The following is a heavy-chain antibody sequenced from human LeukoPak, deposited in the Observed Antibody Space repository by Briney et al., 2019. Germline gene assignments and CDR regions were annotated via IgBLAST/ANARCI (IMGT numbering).Heavy chain of an antibody. V-gene: IGHV3-23*01. CDR3: AKGSQGYTHYYLDY. Sequence: GGSLRLSCAASGFSFNGFAMTWVRQAPGKGLEWVSSISGSGASTFYADSVKGRFTLSKDTSSNTVFLQMASLRAEDTAVYYCAKGSQGYTHYYLDYWGQGTHVTVSS. CDR1: GFSFNGFA. D-gene: IGHD5-18*01. J-gene: IGHJ4*02. CDR2: ISGSGAST.